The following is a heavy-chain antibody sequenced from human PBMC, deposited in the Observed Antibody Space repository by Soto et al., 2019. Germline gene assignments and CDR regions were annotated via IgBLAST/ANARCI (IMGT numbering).Heavy chain of an antibody. CDR1: GFTFSNYA. J-gene: IGHJ5*02. CDR3: AKEIAAPGTSSWFDP. D-gene: IGHD6-13*01. Sequence: HPGGSLRLSCAASGFTFSNYAMSWVRQAPGKGLEWVSAISGSGGSTYYADSVKGRFTISRDNSKNTLYLQMNSLRAEDTAVYYCAKEIAAPGTSSWFDPWGQGTLVTVSS. CDR2: ISGSGGST. V-gene: IGHV3-23*01.